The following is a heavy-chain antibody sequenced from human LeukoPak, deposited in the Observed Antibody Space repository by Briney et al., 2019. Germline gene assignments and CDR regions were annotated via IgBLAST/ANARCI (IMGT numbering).Heavy chain of an antibody. CDR2: ISYDGSNK. J-gene: IGHJ4*02. CDR3: ARDRVLERRGYFDY. Sequence: PGGSLRLSCAASGFTFSSYAMHWVRQAPGKGLEWVAVISYDGSNKYYADSVKGRFTISRDNAKNSLYLQMNSLRAEDTAVYYCARDRVLERRGYFDYWGQGTLVTVSS. D-gene: IGHD1-1*01. V-gene: IGHV3-30-3*01. CDR1: GFTFSSYA.